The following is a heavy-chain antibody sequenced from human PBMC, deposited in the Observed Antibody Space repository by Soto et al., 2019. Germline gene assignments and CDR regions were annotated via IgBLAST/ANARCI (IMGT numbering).Heavy chain of an antibody. Sequence: GGSLSLSCAASGFTVSSYAMHWVRQAPVRGLEWVAGRSYDGSNKYYADSVKGRFTISRDNSKNTLYLQMNSMRAEDTAVYYCARGGSSSSGFYGMDVWGQGTTVTVSS. D-gene: IGHD6-6*01. J-gene: IGHJ6*02. CDR2: RSYDGSNK. CDR3: ARGGSSSSGFYGMDV. CDR1: GFTVSSYA. V-gene: IGHV3-30-3*01.